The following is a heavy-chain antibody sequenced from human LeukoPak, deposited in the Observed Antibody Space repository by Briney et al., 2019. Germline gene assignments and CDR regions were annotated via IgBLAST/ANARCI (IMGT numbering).Heavy chain of an antibody. V-gene: IGHV4-59*01. Sequence: PLETLSLTCTVSGGSISSYYWSWIRQPPGKGLEWIGYVYYSGSTNYNPSLKSRVTISVDTSKNQFSLRLSSVTAADTAVYYCAREYNSIYYYFDYWGQGTLVTVSS. D-gene: IGHD6-13*01. CDR2: VYYSGST. J-gene: IGHJ4*02. CDR1: GGSISSYY. CDR3: AREYNSIYYYFDY.